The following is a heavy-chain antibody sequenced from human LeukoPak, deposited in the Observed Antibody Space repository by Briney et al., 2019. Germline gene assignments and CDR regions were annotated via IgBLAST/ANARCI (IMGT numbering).Heavy chain of an antibody. J-gene: IGHJ6*02. V-gene: IGHV3-23*01. D-gene: IGHD3-10*01. CDR2: ISGSGGSA. CDR1: GFTFSSYA. CDR3: AKDALLLWFGETRDGYYGMDV. Sequence: GGSLRLSCAASGFTFSSYAMSWVRQAPGKGLEWVSAISGSGGSAYYADSVKGRFTISRDNSKNTLYLQMNSLRAEDTAVYYCAKDALLLWFGETRDGYYGMDVWGQGTTVTVSS.